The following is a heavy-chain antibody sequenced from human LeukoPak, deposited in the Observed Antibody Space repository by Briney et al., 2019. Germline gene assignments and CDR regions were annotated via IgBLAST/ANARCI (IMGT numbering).Heavy chain of an antibody. Sequence: SETLSLTCTVSGGSISSYYWSWIRQPPGKGLEWIGYIYYSGSTNYNPSLNSRVTISVDTSKNQFSLKLSSVTAADTAVYYCARGVRDGYNYGLIDYWGQGTLVTVSS. CDR2: IYYSGST. CDR1: GGSISSYY. CDR3: ARGVRDGYNYGLIDY. D-gene: IGHD5-24*01. V-gene: IGHV4-59*01. J-gene: IGHJ4*02.